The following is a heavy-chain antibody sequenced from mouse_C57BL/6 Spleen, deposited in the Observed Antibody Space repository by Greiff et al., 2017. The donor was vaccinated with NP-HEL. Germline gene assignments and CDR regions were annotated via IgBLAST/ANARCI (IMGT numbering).Heavy chain of an antibody. J-gene: IGHJ4*01. CDR1: GFTFSSYG. V-gene: IGHV5-6*01. D-gene: IGHD1-1*01. CDR2: ISSGGSYT. CDR3: AKHSLMTTVVAGAMDY. Sequence: EVQVVESGGDLVKPGGSLKLSCAASGFTFSSYGMSWVRQTPDKRLEWVATISSGGSYTYYPDSVKGRFTISRDNAKNTLYLQMSSLKSEDTAMYYCAKHSLMTTVVAGAMDYWGQGTSVTVSS.